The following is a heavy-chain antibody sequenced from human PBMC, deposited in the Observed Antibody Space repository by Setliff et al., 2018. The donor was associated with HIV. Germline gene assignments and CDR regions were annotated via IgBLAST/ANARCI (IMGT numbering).Heavy chain of an antibody. CDR1: GGSFSGYY. D-gene: IGHD2-15*01. J-gene: IGHJ4*02. CDR3: ASSPAWRSDSGLHTFDY. V-gene: IGHV4-34*12. CDR2: IVHSGDT. Sequence: KPSETLSLTCAVSGGSFSGYYWNWIRQPPGEGLEWIGEIVHSGDTNYNPSLKSRVIISVDVSKNQFSLNLNSVTAADTAVYYCASSPAWRSDSGLHTFDYWGQGTLVTVSS.